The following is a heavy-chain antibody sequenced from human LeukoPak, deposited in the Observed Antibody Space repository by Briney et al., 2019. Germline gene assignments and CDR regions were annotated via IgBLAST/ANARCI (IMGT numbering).Heavy chain of an antibody. CDR2: INHSGST. D-gene: IGHD6-13*01. CDR1: GGPFSGYY. V-gene: IGHV4-34*01. CDR3: ASRQSPYSSSWYRVGAFDI. Sequence: SETLSLTCAVYGGPFSGYYWSWIRQPSGKGLEWIGEINHSGSTNYNPSLKSRVTISVDTSKNQFSLKLSSVTAADTAVYYCASRQSPYSSSWYRVGAFDIWGQGTMVTVSS. J-gene: IGHJ3*02.